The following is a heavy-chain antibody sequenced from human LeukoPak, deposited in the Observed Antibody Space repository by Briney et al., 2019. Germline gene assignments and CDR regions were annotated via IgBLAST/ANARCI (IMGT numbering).Heavy chain of an antibody. V-gene: IGHV3-13*01. CDR1: GFTFSSYD. Sequence: PGGSLRLSCAASGFTFSSYDMHWVRHATGKGLEWVSAIGTAGDTYYPGSVKGRFTISRENAKNSLYLQMNSLRAEDTAVYYCARALGDNWNYFLDYWGQGTLVTVSS. CDR3: ARALGDNWNYFLDY. CDR2: IGTAGDT. J-gene: IGHJ4*02. D-gene: IGHD1-7*01.